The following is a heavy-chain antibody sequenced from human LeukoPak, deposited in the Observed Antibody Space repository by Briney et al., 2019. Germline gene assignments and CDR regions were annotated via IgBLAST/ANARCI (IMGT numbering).Heavy chain of an antibody. J-gene: IGHJ4*02. CDR2: IYYSGST. V-gene: IGHV4-59*01. D-gene: IGHD1-26*01. CDR3: ARDQGRGRELGYFDY. Sequence: PSETLSLTCTVSGGSISSYYWSWIRQPPGKGLEWIGYIYYSGSTNYNPSLKSRVTISVDTSKNQFSLKLSSVTAADTAVYYCARDQGRGRELGYFDYWGQGTLVTVSS. CDR1: GGSISSYY.